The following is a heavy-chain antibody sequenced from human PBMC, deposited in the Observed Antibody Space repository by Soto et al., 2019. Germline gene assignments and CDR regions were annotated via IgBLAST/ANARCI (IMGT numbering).Heavy chain of an antibody. CDR3: ARAVGYYYDSSGYYFDY. Sequence: PSETLSLTCAVSGGSISSTYWWSWVRQPPGKGLEWIGEIYHSGSTIFNPSLKSRVTISVDKSKNHFSLKLSSVTAADTAVYYCARAVGYYYDSSGYYFDYWGQGTLVTVSS. CDR1: GGSISSTYW. D-gene: IGHD3-22*01. CDR2: IYHSGST. V-gene: IGHV4-4*02. J-gene: IGHJ4*02.